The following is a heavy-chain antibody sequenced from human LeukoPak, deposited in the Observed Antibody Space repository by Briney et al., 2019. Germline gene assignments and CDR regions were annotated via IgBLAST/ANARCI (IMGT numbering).Heavy chain of an antibody. CDR2: IAYNGIP. J-gene: IGHJ4*02. CDR3: ARERHGHPFDS. Sequence: SETLSLTCTVSGGSINSDYWTWIRQSPGKGLEWIGYIAYNGIPNYNPSLKSRLTISRDTSKNQFSLNLSSVTAADTAVYYCARERHGHPFDSWGQGTLVIVSS. V-gene: IGHV4-59*01. CDR1: GGSINSDY.